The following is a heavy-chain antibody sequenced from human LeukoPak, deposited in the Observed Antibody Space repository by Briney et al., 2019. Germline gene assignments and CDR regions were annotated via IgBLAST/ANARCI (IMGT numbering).Heavy chain of an antibody. CDR2: IYYSGST. D-gene: IGHD5-24*01. J-gene: IGHJ4*02. Sequence: SETLSLTCTVSGGSISSSNYYWGWIRQPPGKGLEWIGSIYYSGSTYYNPSLKSRVTISVDTSKNQFSLKLSSVTAADTAVYYCARTRRDAKLDYWGQGTLVTVSS. V-gene: IGHV4-39*07. CDR1: GGSISSSNYY. CDR3: ARTRRDAKLDY.